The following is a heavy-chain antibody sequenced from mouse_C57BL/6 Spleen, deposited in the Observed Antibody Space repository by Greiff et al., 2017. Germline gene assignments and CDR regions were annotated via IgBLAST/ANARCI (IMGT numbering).Heavy chain of an antibody. CDR3: ARGGFRITTVVATRAWFAY. V-gene: IGHV5-17*01. J-gene: IGHJ3*01. CDR2: ISSGSSTI. D-gene: IGHD1-1*01. CDR1: GFTFSDYG. Sequence: EVQVVESGGGLVKPGGSLKLSCAASGFTFSDYGMHWVRQAPEKGLEWVAYISSGSSTIYYADTVKGRFTISRDNAKNTLFLQMTSLRSEDTAMYYCARGGFRITTVVATRAWFAYWGQGTLVTVSA.